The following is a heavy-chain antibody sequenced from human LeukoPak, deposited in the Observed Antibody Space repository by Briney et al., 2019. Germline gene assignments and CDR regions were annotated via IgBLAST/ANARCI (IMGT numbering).Heavy chain of an antibody. Sequence: ASVKVSCKASGYTFTSYYMHWVRQAPGQGLEWIGRINPSGGSTSYAQKFQGRVTMTRDTSTSTVYMELSSLRSEDTAVYYCARDKVWYSSSWYLDYWGQGTLVTVSS. CDR2: INPSGGST. D-gene: IGHD6-13*01. J-gene: IGHJ4*02. V-gene: IGHV1-46*01. CDR3: ARDKVWYSSSWYLDY. CDR1: GYTFTSYY.